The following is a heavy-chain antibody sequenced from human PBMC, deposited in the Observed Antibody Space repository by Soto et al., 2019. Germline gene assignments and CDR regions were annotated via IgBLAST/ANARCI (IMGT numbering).Heavy chain of an antibody. D-gene: IGHD3-22*01. CDR3: TRASAQYDSEGDYYEGRN. J-gene: IGHJ4*01. Sequence: EVQLVESGGGLVKPGGSLRLSCAASGFTFNAAWLNWVRQSPGKGLEWVGRIKRKKDGETSDYAAPVKGRFTVSRDDSKTTLYLQMSGQKIEVTAVYYCTRASAQYDSEGDYYEGRNWGHGTQVIVSS. V-gene: IGHV3-15*07. CDR1: GFTFNAAW. CDR2: IKRKKDGETS.